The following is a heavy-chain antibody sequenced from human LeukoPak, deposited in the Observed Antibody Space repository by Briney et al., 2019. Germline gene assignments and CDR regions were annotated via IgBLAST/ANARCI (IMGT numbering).Heavy chain of an antibody. CDR2: INPNSGGT. CDR1: GYTFTGYY. CDR3: ARGYCSGGSCYSVENWFDP. D-gene: IGHD2-15*01. J-gene: IGHJ5*02. Sequence: ASVKVSCKAAGYTFTGYYMFWVRQAPGQGLEWMGRINPNSGGTNYAQKFQGRVTMTRDTSISTAYMELSRLRSDDTAVYYCARGYCSGGSCYSVENWFDPWGQGALVTVSS. V-gene: IGHV1-2*06.